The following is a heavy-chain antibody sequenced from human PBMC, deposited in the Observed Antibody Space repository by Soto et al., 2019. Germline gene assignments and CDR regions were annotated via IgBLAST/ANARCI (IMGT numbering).Heavy chain of an antibody. CDR3: ARVHDSSLATMDV. CDR2: MFPGDSDT. D-gene: IGHD6-19*01. Sequence: EVQMEQSGAELKKPGESLKISCKGSGYSFTTYWIGWVRQLPGQGLEWLGVMFPGDSDTRYSPSFQGQVTMSADPSTNSAYLEWSSLKAADSAMYYFARVHDSSLATMDVWGQGTTVTVSS. V-gene: IGHV5-51*01. CDR1: GYSFTTYW. J-gene: IGHJ6*02.